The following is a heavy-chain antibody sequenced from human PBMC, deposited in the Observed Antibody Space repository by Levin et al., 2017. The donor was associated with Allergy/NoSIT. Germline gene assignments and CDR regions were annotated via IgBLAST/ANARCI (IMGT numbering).Heavy chain of an antibody. J-gene: IGHJ4*02. V-gene: IGHV3-23*01. Sequence: GGSLRLSCAASEFTFNSYAMSWVRQAPGKGLEWVSGITGSGDTTYNADSVKGRFTISRDNSKKTLYLQMNSLRAEDTAVYYCAKAPRGYSYAYGDYWGQGNLVTVSS. D-gene: IGHD5-18*01. CDR3: AKAPRGYSYAYGDY. CDR2: ITGSGDTT. CDR1: EFTFNSYA.